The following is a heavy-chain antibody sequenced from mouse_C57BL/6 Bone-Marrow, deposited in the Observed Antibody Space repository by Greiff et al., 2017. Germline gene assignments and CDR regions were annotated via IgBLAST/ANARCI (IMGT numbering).Heavy chain of an antibody. J-gene: IGHJ4*01. CDR1: GYTFTSYW. CDR2: IHPTSGST. D-gene: IGHD2-13*01. CDR3: ARERDYDDYSLDY. Sequence: QVQLQQSGAELVKPGASVKLSCKASGYTFTSYWMHWVKQRPGQGLEWIGMIHPTSGSTNYNEKFQGKATLTVDTSSSTAYLQRSSLTSEDSAVYYCARERDYDDYSLDYWGQGTLVTVSS. V-gene: IGHV1-64*01.